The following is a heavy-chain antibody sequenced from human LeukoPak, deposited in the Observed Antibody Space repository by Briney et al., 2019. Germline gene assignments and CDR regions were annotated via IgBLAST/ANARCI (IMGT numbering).Heavy chain of an antibody. CDR2: INPNSGGT. Sequence: ASVKVSCKASGYTFTGYYMHWVRQAPGQGLEWMGWINPNSGGTNYAQKFQGRVTMTRDTSISTAYMELSRPRSDDTAVYYCARDPPGDDILIDPWGQGTLVTVSS. CDR1: GYTFTGYY. V-gene: IGHV1-2*02. J-gene: IGHJ5*02. CDR3: ARDPPGDDILIDP. D-gene: IGHD3-9*01.